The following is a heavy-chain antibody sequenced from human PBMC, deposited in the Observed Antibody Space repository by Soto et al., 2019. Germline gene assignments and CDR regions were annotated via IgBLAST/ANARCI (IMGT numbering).Heavy chain of an antibody. V-gene: IGHV4-59*01. D-gene: IGHD1-26*01. J-gene: IGHJ5*02. CDR1: GGSISSYY. Sequence: PXETLSLPFTVSGGSISSYYWSWIRQPPGKGLEWIGYIYYSGSTNYKPSLKSRVTISVDTSKNQFSLKLSSVTAADTAVYYCARGGSYYSWFDTWGQGTLVTVSS. CDR2: IYYSGST. CDR3: ARGGSYYSWFDT.